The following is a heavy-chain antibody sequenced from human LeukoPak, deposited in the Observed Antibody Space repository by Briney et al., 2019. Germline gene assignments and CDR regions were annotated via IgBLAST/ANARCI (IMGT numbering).Heavy chain of an antibody. CDR2: MNPNSGNT. CDR3: ATGMAAIIAFDI. V-gene: IGHV1-8*01. J-gene: IGHJ3*02. CDR1: GYTFTSYD. D-gene: IGHD5-24*01. Sequence: ASVKVSCKASGYTFTSYDINWVRQATGQGLEWMGWMNPNSGNTGYAQKFQGRVTMTEDTSTDTAYMELSSLRSEDTAVYYCATGMAAIIAFDIWGQGTMVTVSS.